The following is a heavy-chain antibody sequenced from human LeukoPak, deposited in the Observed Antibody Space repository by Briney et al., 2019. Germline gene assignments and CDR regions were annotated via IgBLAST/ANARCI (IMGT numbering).Heavy chain of an antibody. D-gene: IGHD6-19*01. V-gene: IGHV1-2*02. CDR3: AKGRVVAGTKSLTYNWFDP. Sequence: PEASVKVSCTASGYTFTGYYIHWVRQAPGQGLEWMGWINPNSGGTKYAQKFQGRVTMTRDTSISTAYMGLSRLRSDDTAVYYCAKGRVVAGTKSLTYNWFDPWGQGTLVTVSS. CDR1: GYTFTGYY. CDR2: INPNSGGT. J-gene: IGHJ5*02.